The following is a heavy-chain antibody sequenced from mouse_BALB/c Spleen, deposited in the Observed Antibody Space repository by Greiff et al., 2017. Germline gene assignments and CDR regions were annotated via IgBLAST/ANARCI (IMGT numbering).Heavy chain of an antibody. D-gene: IGHD1-1*01. V-gene: IGHV3-8*02. CDR2: ISYSGST. CDR1: GDSITSGY. CDR3: ARLITTVVPYWYFDV. J-gene: IGHJ1*01. Sequence: EVQLQESGPSLVKPSQTLSLTCSVTGDSITSGYWNWIRQFQGNKLEYMGYISYSGSTYYNPYLKSRISITRDTSKNQYYLQLNSVTTEDTATYYCARLITTVVPYWYFDVWGAGTTVTVSS.